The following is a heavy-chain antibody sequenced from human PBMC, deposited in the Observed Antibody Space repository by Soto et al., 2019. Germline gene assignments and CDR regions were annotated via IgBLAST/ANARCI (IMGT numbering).Heavy chain of an antibody. CDR3: ARDKDRLQLGGKYYYILED. CDR2: IMPVFPTP. CDR1: GGTFSTSA. D-gene: IGHD1-1*01. V-gene: IGHV1-69*12. J-gene: IGHJ6*02. Sequence: QVQLVQSGAEVKKPGSSVKVSCKTSGGTFSTSAISWVRQAPGQGLEWVAGIMPVFPTPDYAQNFQGRVTITADDSTTTAYLELTSLRADDTAVYYCARDKDRLQLGGKYYYILEDWGQGTAITVSS.